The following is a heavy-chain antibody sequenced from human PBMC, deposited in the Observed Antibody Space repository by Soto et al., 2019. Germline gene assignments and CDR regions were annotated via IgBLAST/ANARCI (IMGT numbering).Heavy chain of an antibody. CDR2: IYSGGST. CDR3: ARDQGVRSGWYCWFDP. J-gene: IGHJ5*02. D-gene: IGHD6-19*01. CDR1: GFTVSSNY. Sequence: GGSLRLSCAASGFTVSSNYMSWVRQAPGKGLEWVSVIYSGGSTYYADSVKGRFTISRHNSKNTLYLQMNSLRAEDTAVYYCARDQGVRSGWYCWFDPWGQGTLVTVSS. V-gene: IGHV3-53*04.